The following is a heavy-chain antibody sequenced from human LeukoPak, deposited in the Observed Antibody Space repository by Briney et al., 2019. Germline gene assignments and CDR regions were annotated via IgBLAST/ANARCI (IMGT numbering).Heavy chain of an antibody. Sequence: SVKVSCKASGGTFSSYAISWVRQAPGQGLECMGGIIPIFGTVNYAQKFQGRVTITMDDSTSTVYMELSSLRSEDTAVYYCARTVIAAAGDYYYMDVWGKGTTVTVSS. CDR3: ARTVIAAAGDYYYMDV. CDR2: IIPIFGTV. J-gene: IGHJ6*03. CDR1: GGTFSSYA. V-gene: IGHV1-69*05. D-gene: IGHD6-13*01.